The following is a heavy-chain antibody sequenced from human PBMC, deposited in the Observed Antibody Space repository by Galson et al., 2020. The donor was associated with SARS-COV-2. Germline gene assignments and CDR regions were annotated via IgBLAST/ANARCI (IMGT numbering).Heavy chain of an antibody. V-gene: IGHV3-48*04. D-gene: IGHD4-17*01. CDR2: ISSSSSSI. Sequence: GGSLRLSCAASGFTFSSYSMNWVRQAPGKGLEWVSYISSSSSSIYYADSVKGRFTISRDNAKNSLYLQMNSLRAEDTAVYYCAGDTGDYPYYYGMDVWGQGTTVTVSS. CDR1: GFTFSSYS. J-gene: IGHJ6*02. CDR3: AGDTGDYPYYYGMDV.